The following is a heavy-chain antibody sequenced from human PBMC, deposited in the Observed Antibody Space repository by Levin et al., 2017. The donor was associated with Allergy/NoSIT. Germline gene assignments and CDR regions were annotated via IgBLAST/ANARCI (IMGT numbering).Heavy chain of an antibody. CDR3: ARGLGGYSGYDLGY. CDR1: GFTVSSNY. D-gene: IGHD5-12*01. V-gene: IGHV3-53*01. CDR2: IYSGGST. Sequence: GESLKISCAASGFTVSSNYMSWVRQAPGKGLEWVSVIYSGGSTYYADSVKGRFTISRDNSKNTLYLQMNSLRAEDTAVYYCARGLGGYSGYDLGYWGQGTLVTVSS. J-gene: IGHJ4*02.